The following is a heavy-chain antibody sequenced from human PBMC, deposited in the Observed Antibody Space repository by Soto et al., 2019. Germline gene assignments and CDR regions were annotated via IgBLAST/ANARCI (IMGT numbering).Heavy chain of an antibody. V-gene: IGHV3-21*01. CDR1: GFTFSSYS. D-gene: IGHD3-22*01. Sequence: EVQLVESGGGLVKPGGSLRLSCAASGFTFSSYSMNWVRQAPGKGLEWVSSISSSSSYIYYADSVKGRFTISRDNAKNSLDLQMNSVRAEDTAVYYCARGLYYYDSSGYYSPWGQGTLVTVSS. J-gene: IGHJ5*02. CDR2: ISSSSSYI. CDR3: ARGLYYYDSSGYYSP.